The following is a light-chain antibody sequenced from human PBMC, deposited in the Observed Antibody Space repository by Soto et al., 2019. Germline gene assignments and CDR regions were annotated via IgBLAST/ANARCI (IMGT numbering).Light chain of an antibody. Sequence: ESVLTQSPGTLALSPGERVTLSCRASQSVDSKYFSWYQQKPGQAPRLLIYGGSRRATGVPDRFSGAGSGTDFTLTISRLEPEDFAVFYCQQYAFSPRTFGQGTRLEIK. J-gene: IGKJ5*01. CDR2: GGS. CDR1: QSVDSKY. CDR3: QQYAFSPRT. V-gene: IGKV3-20*01.